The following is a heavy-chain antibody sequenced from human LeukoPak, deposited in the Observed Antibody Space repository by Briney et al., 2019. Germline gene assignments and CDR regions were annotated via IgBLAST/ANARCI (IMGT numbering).Heavy chain of an antibody. J-gene: IGHJ3*02. D-gene: IGHD3-22*01. V-gene: IGHV1-69*01. CDR2: IIPIFGTE. CDR3: ARSTTAVVVTDSAFDI. Sequence: GSSVKVSCKASGGTFSSYAISWVRQAPGQGLEWMGGIIPIFGTENYAQKFQGRVTITADESTSTAYMELSSLRSEDTAVYYCARSTTAVVVTDSAFDIWGQGTMVTVSS. CDR1: GGTFSSYA.